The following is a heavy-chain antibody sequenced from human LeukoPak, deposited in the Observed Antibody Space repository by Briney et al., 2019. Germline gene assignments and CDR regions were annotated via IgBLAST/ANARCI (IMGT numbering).Heavy chain of an antibody. CDR3: ARDEEYCGSGPFGY. J-gene: IGHJ4*02. CDR1: GGSISSSSYY. V-gene: IGHV4-61*02. Sequence: SQTLSLTCTVSGGSISSSSYYWSWIRQPAGKGLAWIGRIYTSGSTNYNPSLKSRVTISVDTSNNQFSLKLSSVTAADTAVYYCARDEEYCGSGPFGYWGQGTLVTVSS. CDR2: IYTSGST. D-gene: IGHD3-10*01.